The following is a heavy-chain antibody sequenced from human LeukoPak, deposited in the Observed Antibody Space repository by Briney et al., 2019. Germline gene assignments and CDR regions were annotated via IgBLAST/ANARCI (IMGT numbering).Heavy chain of an antibody. CDR2: ISGSGGST. D-gene: IGHD2-2*02. J-gene: IGHJ4*02. CDR3: AKESTLCSSTSCYTGVDY. Sequence: GGSLRLSCAASGFTFSSYAMSWVRQAPGKGLEWVSAISGSGGSTYYADSVKGRFTISRDNSKNTLYLQMNSLRAEDTAVYYCAKESTLCSSTSCYTGVDYWGQGTLVTVSS. V-gene: IGHV3-23*01. CDR1: GFTFSSYA.